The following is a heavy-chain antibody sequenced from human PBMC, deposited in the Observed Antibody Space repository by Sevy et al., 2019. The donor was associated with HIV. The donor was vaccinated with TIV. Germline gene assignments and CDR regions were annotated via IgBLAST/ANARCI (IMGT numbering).Heavy chain of an antibody. V-gene: IGHV3-30*02. CDR3: AKDYARRFSTSSGDFDY. J-gene: IGHJ4*02. D-gene: IGHD6-6*01. CDR1: GFSFSDYG. Sequence: GGSLRLSCAASGFSFSDYGMHWVRQAPGNGLEWVTLIRYDGSNKYYADSVKGRFTISRDNSKNTLYLQMNSLRAEDTAVYYCAKDYARRFSTSSGDFDYWGQGTLVTVSS. CDR2: IRYDGSNK.